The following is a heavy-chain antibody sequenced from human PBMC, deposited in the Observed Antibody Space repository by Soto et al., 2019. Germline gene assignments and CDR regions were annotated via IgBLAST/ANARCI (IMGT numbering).Heavy chain of an antibody. CDR3: ATAREKYYFDY. J-gene: IGHJ4*02. CDR1: GFTFNNYA. Sequence: GGSLRLSCVVSGFTFNNYAMNWVRQVPGKGLEWVSSISGSGGSSDHADSVKGRFTISRDNSNNILYLQMNSLRAEDTAIYYCATAREKYYFDYWGQGTLVTVSS. CDR2: ISGSGGSS. V-gene: IGHV3-23*01.